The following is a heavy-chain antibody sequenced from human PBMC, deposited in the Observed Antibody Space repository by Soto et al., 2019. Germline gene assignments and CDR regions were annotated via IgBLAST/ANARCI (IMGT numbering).Heavy chain of an antibody. J-gene: IGHJ4*02. CDR2: IIPIFGTA. Sequence: QVQLVQSGAEVRKPGSSVRVSCKASGGSFNRHTISWVRQAPGQGLEWMGGIIPIFGTANHAQKFQGRVTIIADESTSTVYMELRRLTSEDTAVYYCARDGTLYDSNGYYYVYWGQGTLVTVSS. D-gene: IGHD3-22*01. CDR3: ARDGTLYDSNGYYYVY. CDR1: GGSFNRHT. V-gene: IGHV1-69*01.